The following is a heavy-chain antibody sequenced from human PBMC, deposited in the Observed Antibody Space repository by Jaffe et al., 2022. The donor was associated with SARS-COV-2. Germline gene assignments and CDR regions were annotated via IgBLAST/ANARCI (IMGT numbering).Heavy chain of an antibody. V-gene: IGHV2-26*01. D-gene: IGHD3-10*01. CDR1: GFSLNHTRMG. Sequence: QVTLKESGPVLVKPTETLTLTCTVAGFSLNHTRMGVSWIRQPPGKALEWLAHIFSNDDKSYSTSLKSRLTLSKDTSKSQVVLTMTNMDPLDTATYYCARITITMVRGVVISDHYMDVWGKGTTVTVS. CDR3: ARITITMVRGVVISDHYMDV. J-gene: IGHJ6*03. CDR2: IFSNDDK.